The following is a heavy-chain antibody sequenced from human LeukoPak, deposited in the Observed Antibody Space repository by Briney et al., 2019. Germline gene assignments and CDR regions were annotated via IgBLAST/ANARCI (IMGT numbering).Heavy chain of an antibody. CDR2: INSDGSST. J-gene: IGHJ4*02. V-gene: IGHV3-74*01. CDR1: GFTFSSYW. D-gene: IGHD3-22*01. Sequence: GGSLRLSCAASGFTFSSYWMHWVRQAPGKGLVRVSRINSDGSSTSYADSVKGRFTISRDNAKNTLYLQMNSLRAEDTAVYYCARDLWGYYDSSGYTDDYWGQGTLVTVSS. CDR3: ARDLWGYYDSSGYTDDY.